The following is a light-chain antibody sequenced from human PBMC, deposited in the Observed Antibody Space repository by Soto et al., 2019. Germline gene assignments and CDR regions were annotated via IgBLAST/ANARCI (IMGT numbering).Light chain of an antibody. J-gene: IGLJ3*02. CDR2: EVS. CDR1: SSDVGGYNY. Sequence: QSVLTQPASVSGSPGQSITISCTGTSSDVGGYNYVSWYQQHPGKAPKLMIYEVSNRPSGVSNRFSGSKSGNTASLTISGLQAEDEADYYCSSYTSSSIFWVFGGVTKVTAL. CDR3: SSYTSSSIFWV. V-gene: IGLV2-14*01.